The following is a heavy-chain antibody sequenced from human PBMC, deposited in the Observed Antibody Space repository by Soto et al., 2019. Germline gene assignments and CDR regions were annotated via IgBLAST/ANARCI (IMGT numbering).Heavy chain of an antibody. CDR3: ASSPEIQRVFDYYVMDL. Sequence: SVKVSCKASGGTFSSYTISWVRQAPGQGLEWMGRIIPILGIANYAQKFQGRVTITADKSTSTAYMELSSLRSEDTAVYYCASSPEIQRVFDYYVMDLWGQGTKVTGSS. CDR1: GGTFSSYT. CDR2: IIPILGIA. V-gene: IGHV1-69*02. J-gene: IGHJ6*02. D-gene: IGHD5-18*01.